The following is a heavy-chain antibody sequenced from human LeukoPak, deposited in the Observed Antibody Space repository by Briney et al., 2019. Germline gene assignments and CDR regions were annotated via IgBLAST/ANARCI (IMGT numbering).Heavy chain of an antibody. CDR1: GYRFTNYW. J-gene: IGHJ6*03. Sequence: GESLKISFQGSGYRFTNYWIGWVRPMPGKGLEWMGIIYLGDSDTRYSPSFQGQVIISADKSISTAYLQWGSLEASDTAMYYCARRGREGYHMDVWGKGTTVTVSS. CDR2: IYLGDSDT. V-gene: IGHV5-51*01. CDR3: ARRGREGYHMDV.